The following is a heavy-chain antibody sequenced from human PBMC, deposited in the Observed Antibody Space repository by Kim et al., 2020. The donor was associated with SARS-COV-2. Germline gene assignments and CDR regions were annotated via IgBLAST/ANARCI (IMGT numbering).Heavy chain of an antibody. D-gene: IGHD5-18*01. V-gene: IGHV4-31*02. CDR3: ARVKGYSYGSYYFDY. J-gene: IGHJ4*02. Sequence: PSLKSRVTISVDTSKNQFSLKLSSVTAADTAVYYCARVKGYSYGSYYFDYWGQGTLVTVSS.